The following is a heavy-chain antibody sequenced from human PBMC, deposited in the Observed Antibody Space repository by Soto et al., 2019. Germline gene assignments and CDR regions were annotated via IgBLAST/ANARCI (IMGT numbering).Heavy chain of an antibody. CDR3: ARHPYGSGGSGNWFDP. V-gene: IGHV5-10-1*01. CDR1: GYSFTSYW. J-gene: IGHJ5*02. CDR2: IDPTDSYT. D-gene: IGHD3-10*01. Sequence: GESLKISCKGSGYSFTSYWISWVRQMPGKGLQWMGRIDPTDSYTSYSPPFQGHVTISANKSVSTVYLQWSSLRASDTAMYYCARHPYGSGGSGNWFDPWGQGTLVTVSS.